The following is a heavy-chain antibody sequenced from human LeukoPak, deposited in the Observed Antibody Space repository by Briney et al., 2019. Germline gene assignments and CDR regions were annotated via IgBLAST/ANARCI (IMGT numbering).Heavy chain of an antibody. J-gene: IGHJ6*03. CDR3: ARVSRGEQGISCYMDV. Sequence: PSETLSLTCTVSGGSISSYYWSWIRQPAGKGLEWIGRIYTSGSTNYNPSLKSRVTISVDTSKNQFSLKLSSVTAADTAVYYCARVSRGEQGISCYMDVWGKGTTVTVSS. V-gene: IGHV4-4*07. D-gene: IGHD3-3*02. CDR1: GGSISSYY. CDR2: IYTSGST.